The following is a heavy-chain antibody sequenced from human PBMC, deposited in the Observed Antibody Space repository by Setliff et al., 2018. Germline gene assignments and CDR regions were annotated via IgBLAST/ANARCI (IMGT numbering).Heavy chain of an antibody. D-gene: IGHD5-18*01. CDR1: GGSISSYY. CDR2: IYYSGST. J-gene: IGHJ4*02. Sequence: SETLSLTCTVSGGSISSYYWSWIRQPPGKRLEWIGYIYYSGSTNYNPSLKSRVTISVDTSKNQFSLKLSSVTAADTAVYYCARGRIQLWKYYFDYWGQGTLVTVSS. V-gene: IGHV4-59*12. CDR3: ARGRIQLWKYYFDY.